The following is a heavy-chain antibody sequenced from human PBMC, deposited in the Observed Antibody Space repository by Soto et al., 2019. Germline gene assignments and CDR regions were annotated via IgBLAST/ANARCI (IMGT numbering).Heavy chain of an antibody. CDR3: ARDITGCGFRLYLYSYGMDV. D-gene: IGHD3-16*02. Sequence: QVQLVESGGGVVQPGRSLRLSCAASGFTFSSYAMHWVRQAPGKGLEWVAVISYDGSNKYYADSVKGRFTISRDNSKNTXYXXMRSVGAEDTTLYYCARDITGCGFRLYLYSYGMDVWGPGTTVPVSS. J-gene: IGHJ6*02. V-gene: IGHV3-30-3*01. CDR2: ISYDGSNK. CDR1: GFTFSSYA.